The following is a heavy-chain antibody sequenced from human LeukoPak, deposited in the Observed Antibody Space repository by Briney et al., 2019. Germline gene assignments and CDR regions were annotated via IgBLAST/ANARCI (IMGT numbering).Heavy chain of an antibody. D-gene: IGHD1-26*01. V-gene: IGHV4-4*09. CDR1: GASISNYY. CDR3: ARLGSYHDF. Sequence: SETLSLTCTVSGASISNYYWSWIRQTPEKGLEWIGHIHSSGGSSYYPSLKSRLTLSIDTSRNQLSLKLPSVTAADTAVYFCARLGSYHDFWDQGALVTVSS. J-gene: IGHJ4*02. CDR2: IHSSGGS.